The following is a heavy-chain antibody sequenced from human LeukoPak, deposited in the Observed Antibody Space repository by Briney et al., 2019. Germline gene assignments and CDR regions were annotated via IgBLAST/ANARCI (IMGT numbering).Heavy chain of an antibody. D-gene: IGHD3-10*01. V-gene: IGHV4-4*07. J-gene: IGHJ6*03. Sequence: SETLSLTCTFSGGSISSYYWSWIRQPAGKGLEWIGRIHTSGSTNYNPSLKSRVTMSVDTSKNQFSLKLSSVTAVDTAVYYCARDRYYYGSGSYPYMDVWGKETTVTISS. CDR2: IHTSGST. CDR1: GGSISSYY. CDR3: ARDRYYYGSGSYPYMDV.